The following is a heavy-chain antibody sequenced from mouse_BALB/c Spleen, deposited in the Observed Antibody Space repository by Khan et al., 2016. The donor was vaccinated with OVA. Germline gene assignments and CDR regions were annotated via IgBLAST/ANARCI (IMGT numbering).Heavy chain of an antibody. J-gene: IGHJ4*01. CDR2: INTYTGEP. V-gene: IGHV9-3-1*01. Sequence: QIQLVQSGPELKKPGETVKIYCKASGYTFTNCGMNWVQQAPGKGLKWMGWINTYTGEPTYADDFKGRFAFSLETSASTAYLQINNLKNEDTATYFCARPPYFSDVLDYWGQGTSVTVAS. CDR1: GYTFTNCG. D-gene: IGHD2-10*01. CDR3: ARPPYFSDVLDY.